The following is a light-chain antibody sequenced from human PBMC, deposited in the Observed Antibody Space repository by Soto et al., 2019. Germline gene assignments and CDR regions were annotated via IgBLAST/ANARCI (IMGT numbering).Light chain of an antibody. Sequence: EIVMTQSPATLSVSPGERATLSCRASQSVSINLAWYQQKPGQAPRLLIYDASNRAPGIPARFSGSGSGTDFTLTISSLEPEDFAVYYCQQRSNWPRGTFGQGPKVDIK. CDR2: DAS. CDR1: QSVSIN. V-gene: IGKV3-11*01. J-gene: IGKJ2*01. CDR3: QQRSNWPRGT.